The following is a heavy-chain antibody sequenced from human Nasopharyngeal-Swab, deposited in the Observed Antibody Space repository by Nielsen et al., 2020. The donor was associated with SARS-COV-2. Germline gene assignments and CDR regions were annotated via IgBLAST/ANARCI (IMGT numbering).Heavy chain of an antibody. D-gene: IGHD2-15*01. V-gene: IGHV3-73*01. J-gene: IGHJ6*02. CDR1: GFTFSNAW. CDR2: IRSKANSYAT. CDR3: TRHVDIDYYYGMDV. Sequence: GESLKISCAASGFTFSNAWMSWVRQAPGKGLEWVGRIRSKANSYATAYAASVKGRFTISRDDSKNTAYLQMNSLKTEDTAVYYCTRHVDIDYYYGMDVWGQGTTVTVSS.